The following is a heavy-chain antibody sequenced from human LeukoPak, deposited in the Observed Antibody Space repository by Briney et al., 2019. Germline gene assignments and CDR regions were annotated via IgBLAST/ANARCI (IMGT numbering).Heavy chain of an antibody. CDR1: GFTFSSYW. V-gene: IGHV3-74*01. J-gene: IGHJ4*02. CDR3: ATGYNYGFYY. CDR2: INTDGSST. Sequence: GGSLRLSCAASGFTFSSYWIHWVRQAPGKGLVWVSRINTDGSSTSYADSVKGRFTISRDNAKNTLYLQMNSLRAEDTAVYYCATGYNYGFYYWGQGTLVTVSS. D-gene: IGHD5-18*01.